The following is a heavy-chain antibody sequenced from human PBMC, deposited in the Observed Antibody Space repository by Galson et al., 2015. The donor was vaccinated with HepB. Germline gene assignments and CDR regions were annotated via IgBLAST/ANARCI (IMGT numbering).Heavy chain of an antibody. D-gene: IGHD6-19*01. CDR2: ISGSGDST. V-gene: IGHV3-23*01. Sequence: SLRLSCAVPGFTFSSYAMTWVRQAPGKGLEWVSAISGSGDSTYYADSVKGRFTISRDNSKSTVYLQMNSPRTEDTALYYCARGYSGWYFDYWGQGTLVTVSS. CDR3: ARGYSGWYFDY. J-gene: IGHJ4*02. CDR1: GFTFSSYA.